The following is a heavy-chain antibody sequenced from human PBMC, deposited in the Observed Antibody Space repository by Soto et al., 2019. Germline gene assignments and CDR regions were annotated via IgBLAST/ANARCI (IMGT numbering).Heavy chain of an antibody. Sequence: QVQLVQSGAEVKKPGSSVKVSCKASGGTFSSYAISWVRQAPGQGLEWMGGIIPIFGTANYAQKFQGRVTITEDKSKSTDYMELSSLRSEETGVYYCAIEGVVVALADFDIWGQGTMVTVSS. D-gene: IGHD2-15*01. J-gene: IGHJ3*02. V-gene: IGHV1-69*06. CDR1: GGTFSSYA. CDR2: IIPIFGTA. CDR3: AIEGVVVALADFDI.